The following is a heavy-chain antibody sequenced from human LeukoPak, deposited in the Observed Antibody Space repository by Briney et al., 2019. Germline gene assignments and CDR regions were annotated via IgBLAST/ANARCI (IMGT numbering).Heavy chain of an antibody. V-gene: IGHV4-59*01. J-gene: IGHJ6*02. CDR1: GFTFSSYA. Sequence: GSLRLSCAASGFTFSSYAMGWIRQPPGKGLEWIGYIYYSGSTNYNPSLKSRVTISVDTSKNQFSLKLSSVTAADTAVYYCARDPRMGVWGQGTTVTVSS. CDR3: ARDPRMGV. CDR2: IYYSGST.